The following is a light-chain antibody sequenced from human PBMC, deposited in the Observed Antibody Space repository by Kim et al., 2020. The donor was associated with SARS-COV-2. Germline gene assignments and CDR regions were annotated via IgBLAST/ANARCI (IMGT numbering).Light chain of an antibody. CDR2: DAS. V-gene: IGKV1-33*01. CDR1: QDISNS. CDR3: QQYDDLYT. Sequence: DIQMTQSPSSLSASVGDRVTITCQASQDISNSLNWYQQKPGKAPKLLIYDASNLETGVPSRFSGSGSGTDFTFTISSLQPEDIATYYCQQYDDLYTFGQGTKLEI. J-gene: IGKJ2*01.